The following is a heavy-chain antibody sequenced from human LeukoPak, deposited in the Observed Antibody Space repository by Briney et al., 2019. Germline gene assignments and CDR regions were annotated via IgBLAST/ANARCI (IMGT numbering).Heavy chain of an antibody. V-gene: IGHV3-11*01. D-gene: IGHD3-10*01. CDR2: ISNDNSMI. Sequence: GGSLRLSCAASGFTFSDYYMSWIRQAPGKGLEWVSYISNDNSMIYYADSVKGRFAISRDNAKNSLYLQMNSLRADDTAVYYCARAYYYGSGSIRTRNYYYYYMDVWGKGTTVTISS. J-gene: IGHJ6*03. CDR3: ARAYYYGSGSIRTRNYYYYYMDV. CDR1: GFTFSDYY.